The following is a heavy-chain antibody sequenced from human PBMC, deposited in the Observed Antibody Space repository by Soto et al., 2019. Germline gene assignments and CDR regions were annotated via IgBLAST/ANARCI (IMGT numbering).Heavy chain of an antibody. CDR1: GGSLTGYY. CDR3: ARGQEGIVATH. Sequence: QVHLQQWGAGLLKPSETLSLTCAVNGGSLTGYYWSWIRQPPGKGLEWIGEIKDGGVTNYSPSLKSRVTMSADTSKNQCSLKLNSVTAADTAVYYCARGQEGIVATHWDQGTLVTVSS. V-gene: IGHV4-34*01. CDR2: IKDGGVT. D-gene: IGHD5-12*01. J-gene: IGHJ4*02.